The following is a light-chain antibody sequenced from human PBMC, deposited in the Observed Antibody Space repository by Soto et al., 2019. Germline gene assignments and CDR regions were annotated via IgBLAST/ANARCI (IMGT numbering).Light chain of an antibody. CDR1: QSLSSNF. V-gene: IGKV3D-20*02. J-gene: IGKJ5*01. CDR3: QQRSNWPPRVT. CDR2: DSS. Sequence: EIVLTQSPATLSLSPGERATLSCRASQSLSSNFLAWYQQKPGQAPRLLIYDSSSRATGFPDRFSGSGSGTDFTLSIIRLEPEDFAVYYCQQRSNWPPRVTFGQGTRLE.